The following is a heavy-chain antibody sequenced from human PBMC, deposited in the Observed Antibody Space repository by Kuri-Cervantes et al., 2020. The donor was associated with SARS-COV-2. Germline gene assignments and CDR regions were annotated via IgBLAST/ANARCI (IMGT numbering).Heavy chain of an antibody. V-gene: IGHV3-64*04. J-gene: IGHJ6*02. D-gene: IGHD3-3*01. Sequence: GESLKISCSASGFTFSSYAMHWVRQAPGKGLEYVSAISSNGSSTSYADSVKGRFTISRDNAKNTLYLQMNSLRAEDTAVYYCARDRYDFWSGLGYYYYGMDVWGQGTTVTVSS. CDR3: ARDRYDFWSGLGYYYYGMDV. CDR2: ISSNGSST. CDR1: GFTFSSYA.